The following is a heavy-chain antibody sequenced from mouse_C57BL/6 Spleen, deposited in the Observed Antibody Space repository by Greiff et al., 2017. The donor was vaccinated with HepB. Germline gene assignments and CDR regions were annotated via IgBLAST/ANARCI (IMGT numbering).Heavy chain of an antibody. V-gene: IGHV1-82*01. CDR3: ARWGSGNY. CDR1: GYAFSSSW. Sequence: VQLQQSGPELVKPGASVKISCKASGYAFSSSWMNWVKQRPGKGLEWIGRIYPGDGDTNYNGKFKGKATLTADKSSSTAYMQLSSLTSEDSAVYFCARWGSGNYCGQGTTLTVSS. J-gene: IGHJ2*01. CDR2: IYPGDGDT. D-gene: IGHD3-1*01.